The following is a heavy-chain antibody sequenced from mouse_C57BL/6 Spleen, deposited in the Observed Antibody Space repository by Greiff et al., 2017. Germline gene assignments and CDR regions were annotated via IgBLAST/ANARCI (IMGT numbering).Heavy chain of an antibody. J-gene: IGHJ4*01. CDR2: INPGSGGT. CDR3: ARNYERAYAMDY. Sequence: QVQLKEPGAELVRPGTSVKVSCKASGYAFTNYLIEWVKQRPGQGLEWIGVINPGSGGTNYNEKFKGKATLTADKSSSTAYLQLSSLTSEDSAVYFCARNYERAYAMDYWGQGTSVTVSS. CDR1: GYAFTNYL. V-gene: IGHV1-54*01. D-gene: IGHD1-1*01.